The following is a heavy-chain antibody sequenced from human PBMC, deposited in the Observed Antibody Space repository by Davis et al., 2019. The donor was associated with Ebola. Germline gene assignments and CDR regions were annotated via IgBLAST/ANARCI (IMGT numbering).Heavy chain of an antibody. CDR3: ARDRAPQGSRILYWFWFDP. D-gene: IGHD2-8*02. V-gene: IGHV3-74*01. CDR1: AFTFSSYS. CDR2: IYTDGSGT. J-gene: IGHJ5*02. Sequence: HTGGSLRLSCAASAFTFSSYSMHWVRQVAGKGLVWVSRIYTDGSGTSYADSVKGRFTISRDNAKNSLYLQMNSLRAEDTAVYYCARDRAPQGSRILYWFWFDPWGQGTLVTVSS.